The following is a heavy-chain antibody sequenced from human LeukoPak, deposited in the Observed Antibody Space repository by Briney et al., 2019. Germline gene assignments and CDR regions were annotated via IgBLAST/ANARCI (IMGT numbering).Heavy chain of an antibody. CDR3: ARPEYSSGWFDY. D-gene: IGHD6-19*01. Sequence: SETLSLTCAVYGGSFSGYYWSWIRQPPGKGLEWIGSIYYSGSTYYNPSLKSRVTISVDTSKNQFSLKLSSVTAADTAVYYCARPEYSSGWFDYWGQGTLVTVSS. V-gene: IGHV4-34*01. J-gene: IGHJ4*02. CDR1: GGSFSGYY. CDR2: IYYSGST.